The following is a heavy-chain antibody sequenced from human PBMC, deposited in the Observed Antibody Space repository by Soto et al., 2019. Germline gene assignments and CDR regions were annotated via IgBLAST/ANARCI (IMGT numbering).Heavy chain of an antibody. D-gene: IGHD3-10*01. Sequence: GGSLRLSCAASGFTFSSYAMSWVRQAPGKGLEWVSAISGSGGSTYYADSVKGRFTISRDNSKNTLYLQMNSLRAEDTAVYYCAKPEGGALVRGAIIKHYYYYGMDVWGQGTTVTVSS. CDR1: GFTFSSYA. CDR2: ISGSGGST. J-gene: IGHJ6*02. CDR3: AKPEGGALVRGAIIKHYYYYGMDV. V-gene: IGHV3-23*01.